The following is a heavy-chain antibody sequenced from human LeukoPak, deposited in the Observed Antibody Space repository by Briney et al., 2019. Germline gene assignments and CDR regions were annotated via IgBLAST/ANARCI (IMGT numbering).Heavy chain of an antibody. J-gene: IGHJ5*02. CDR2: ISSTGGTI. CDR3: ARGELYSYGYLDWFDP. Sequence: GGSLRLSCAASGFTFSSNSMNWVRQAPGKGLEWVSYISSTGGTIYYADSMKGRFTISRDNAKNSLYLQMNSLRVEDTAVYYCARGELYSYGYLDWFDPWGQGTLVTVSS. D-gene: IGHD5-18*01. V-gene: IGHV3-48*04. CDR1: GFTFSSNS.